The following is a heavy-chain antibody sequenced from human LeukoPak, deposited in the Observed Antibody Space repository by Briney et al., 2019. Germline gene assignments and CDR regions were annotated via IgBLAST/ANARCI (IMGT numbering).Heavy chain of an antibody. D-gene: IGHD1-26*01. CDR1: GYSFTSYC. CDR3: GMSGDRVPLQDDVFDV. V-gene: IGHV5-51*01. Sequence: PGESLKISCKVSGYSFTSYCIGWVRQMPGKGLEWMGIIYPGDSGPTYSPSFQGQVTISVDKSINTAYLQWSSLQASDTAMYYCGMSGDRVPLQDDVFDVWDQGKWSPSLQ. CDR2: IYPGDSGP. J-gene: IGHJ3*01.